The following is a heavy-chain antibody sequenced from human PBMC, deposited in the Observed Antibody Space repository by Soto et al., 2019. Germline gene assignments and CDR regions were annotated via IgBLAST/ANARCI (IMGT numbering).Heavy chain of an antibody. CDR3: AKPYYDVLSCFGVWQQPYSALDP. J-gene: IGHJ5*02. CDR1: GFAFNSYV. CDR2: ISYDGRNR. Sequence: GGSLRLSCAASGFAFNSYVIHWVRQAPGKGLEWVAVISYDGRNRYFADSVKGRFTISRDNSKSTLDLQMNSLRAEDTAVYYCAKPYYDVLSCFGVWQQPYSALDP. V-gene: IGHV3-30-3*02. D-gene: IGHD3-3*01.